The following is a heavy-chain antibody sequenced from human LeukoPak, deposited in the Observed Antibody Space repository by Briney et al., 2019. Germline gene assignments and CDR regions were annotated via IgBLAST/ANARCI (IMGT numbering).Heavy chain of an antibody. V-gene: IGHV4-39*01. CDR2: IYYSGST. Sequence: PSETLSLTCTVSGGSISSYYWSWIRQPPGKGLEWIGSIYYSGSTYYNPSLKSRVTISVDTSKNQFSLKLSSVTAADTAVYYCARLTAAAGTIYWGQGTLVTVSS. CDR1: GGSISSYY. CDR3: ARLTAAAGTIY. J-gene: IGHJ4*02. D-gene: IGHD6-13*01.